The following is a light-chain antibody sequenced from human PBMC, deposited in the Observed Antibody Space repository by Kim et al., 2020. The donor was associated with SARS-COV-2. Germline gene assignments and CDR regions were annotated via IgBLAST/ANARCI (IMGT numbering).Light chain of an antibody. CDR2: GAS. V-gene: IGKV3-15*01. Sequence: LSVSPGEGATLSCRASQSVKSNLAWYQQKPGQAPRLLISGASTRATGVPARFSGSGSGTDFTLTISSLESEDFAVYFCQQYDSWATFGQGTKLEIK. CDR3: QQYDSWAT. J-gene: IGKJ2*01. CDR1: QSVKSN.